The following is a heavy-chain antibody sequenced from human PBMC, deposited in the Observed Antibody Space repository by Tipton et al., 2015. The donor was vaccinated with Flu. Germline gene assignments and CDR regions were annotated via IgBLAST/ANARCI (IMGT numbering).Heavy chain of an antibody. D-gene: IGHD5-18*01. Sequence: TLSLTCTVSGGSISSSSYYWGWIRQPPGKGLEWIGSIYYSGSTYYNPSLKSRVTISVDTSKNQFSLKLSSVTVADTAVYYCARVDTAILEAFDIWGQGTMVTVSS. J-gene: IGHJ3*02. V-gene: IGHV4-39*07. CDR1: GGSISSSSYY. CDR3: ARVDTAILEAFDI. CDR2: IYYSGST.